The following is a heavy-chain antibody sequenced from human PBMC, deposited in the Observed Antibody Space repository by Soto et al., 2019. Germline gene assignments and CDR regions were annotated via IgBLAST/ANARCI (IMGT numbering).Heavy chain of an antibody. D-gene: IGHD2-2*01. J-gene: IGHJ3*02. CDR2: INAGNGNT. Sequence: QVQLVQSGAEVKKPGASVKVSCKASGYTFTNYAMHWVRQAPGQRPEWMGWINAGNGNTKFSQRFTGRVTITRDTSANIAYMELSSLTSEDTAVYYCARAGFCSTTSCSDAFEIWGQWTMVTVSS. CDR3: ARAGFCSTTSCSDAFEI. V-gene: IGHV1-3*01. CDR1: GYTFTNYA.